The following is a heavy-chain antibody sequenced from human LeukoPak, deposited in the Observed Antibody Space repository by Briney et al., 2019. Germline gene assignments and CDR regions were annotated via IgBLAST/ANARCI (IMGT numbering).Heavy chain of an antibody. J-gene: IGHJ3*02. Sequence: ASVKVSCKGSGYTFTGYFMHWVRQAPGQGLEWMGWINPNSDGTNYAQKFQGRVTMTRDTSISTAYMELSRLRSDDTAVYYCARVRGYCSSTNCYYAFDIWGQGTMVTVSS. CDR2: INPNSDGT. CDR3: ARVRGYCSSTNCYYAFDI. CDR1: GYTFTGYF. V-gene: IGHV1-2*02. D-gene: IGHD2-2*01.